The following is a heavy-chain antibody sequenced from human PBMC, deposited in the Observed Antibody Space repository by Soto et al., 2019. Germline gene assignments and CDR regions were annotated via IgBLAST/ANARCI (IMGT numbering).Heavy chain of an antibody. V-gene: IGHV3-48*01. CDR3: ARARIAAAGPFDY. D-gene: IGHD6-13*01. J-gene: IGHJ4*02. Sequence: EVQLVESGGGLVQPGGSLRLSCAASGFTFSSYSMNWVRQAPGKGLEWVSYISSSSSTIYYADSVKGRFTISRDNAKNSLYLQMNSLRAEDTAVYYCARARIAAAGPFDYWGQGTLVTVSS. CDR2: ISSSSSTI. CDR1: GFTFSSYS.